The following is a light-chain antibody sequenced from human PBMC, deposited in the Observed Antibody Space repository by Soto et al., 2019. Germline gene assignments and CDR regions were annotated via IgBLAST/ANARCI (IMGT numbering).Light chain of an antibody. Sequence: QSVLTQPPSASGTPGETVTISCSGTSSNLAGYTVNWYHQVPGAAPKVLIYGNNQRPSGVPDRMSGSKSGASASLAISGLQSEDEGDYYCAAWDDSLNGVVFGGGTKLTVL. J-gene: IGLJ2*01. V-gene: IGLV1-44*01. CDR3: AAWDDSLNGVV. CDR2: GNN. CDR1: SSNLAGYT.